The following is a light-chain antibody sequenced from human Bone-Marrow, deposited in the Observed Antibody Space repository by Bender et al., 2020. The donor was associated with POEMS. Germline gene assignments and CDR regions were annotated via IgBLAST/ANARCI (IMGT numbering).Light chain of an antibody. J-gene: IGLJ3*02. Sequence: QSVLTQPPSASGTPGQRVTISCSGGSSNIGAHAVNWYQHLPGTAPKLLIYSSHRRPSEVPDRFSGSRSGASASLAISGLQSVDEADYYCAVWNDSLHGWVFGGGTILTVL. CDR1: SSNIGAHA. V-gene: IGLV1-44*01. CDR3: AVWNDSLHGWV. CDR2: SSH.